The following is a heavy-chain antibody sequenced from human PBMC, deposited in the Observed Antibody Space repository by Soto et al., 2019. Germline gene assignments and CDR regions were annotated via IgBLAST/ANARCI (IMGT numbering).Heavy chain of an antibody. Sequence: PSETRSLTCSVSGGSISSGDYYWSWIRQPPGKGLEWIGYIYYSGSTNYNPSLKSRVTISVDTSKNQFSLKLSSVTAADTAVYYCARDTYYYYGMDVCGQGTTVTVSS. CDR2: IYYSGST. CDR1: GGSISSGDYY. V-gene: IGHV4-61*08. J-gene: IGHJ6*02. CDR3: ARDTYYYYGMDV.